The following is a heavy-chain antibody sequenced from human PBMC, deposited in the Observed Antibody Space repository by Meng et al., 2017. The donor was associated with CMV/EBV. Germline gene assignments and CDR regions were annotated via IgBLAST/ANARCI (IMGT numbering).Heavy chain of an antibody. CDR3: ARVLSLVAAAGPYCIDY. Sequence: SETLSLTCTVSGGSISSSSYYWGWIRQPPGKGLEWIESIYYSWSTYYNPSLKSRVTISVVTSKDQFSLKLSSVTAADTAVYYCARVLSLVAAAGPYCIDYWGQGTMVTVSS. J-gene: IGHJ4*02. V-gene: IGHV4-39*07. CDR1: GGSISSSSYY. CDR2: IYYSWST. D-gene: IGHD6-13*01.